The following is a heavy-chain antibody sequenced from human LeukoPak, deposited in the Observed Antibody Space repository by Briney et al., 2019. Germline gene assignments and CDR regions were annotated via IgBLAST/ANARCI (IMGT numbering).Heavy chain of an antibody. CDR3: ARDLVTRGDY. CDR2: IHTGGGSK. D-gene: IGHD3-10*01. CDR1: GYTFTIYY. V-gene: IGHV1-46*01. J-gene: IGHJ4*02. Sequence: ASGKVSCRASGYTFTIYYMHWVRQPPGQGLDWKRIIHTGGGSKSYAQQFQGSVNMTKDAAKSTAYMELRSLRSEDTAVYYCARDLVTRGDYWGQGTLVTVSS.